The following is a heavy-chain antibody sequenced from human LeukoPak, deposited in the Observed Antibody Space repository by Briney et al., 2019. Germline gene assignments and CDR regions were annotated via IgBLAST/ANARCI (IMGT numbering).Heavy chain of an antibody. CDR2: IYYSGST. Sequence: SETLSLTCTVSGGSISSYYWSWIRQPPGKGLEWLGYIYYSGSTNYNPSLKSRVTISVDTSKNQFSLKLSSVTAADTAVYYCARHYYDSSGYYGEFDYWGQGTLVTVSS. CDR3: ARHYYDSSGYYGEFDY. J-gene: IGHJ4*02. D-gene: IGHD3-22*01. CDR1: GGSISSYY. V-gene: IGHV4-59*01.